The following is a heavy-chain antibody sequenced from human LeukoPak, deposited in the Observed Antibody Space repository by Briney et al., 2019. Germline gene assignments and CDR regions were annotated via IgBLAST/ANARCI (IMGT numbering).Heavy chain of an antibody. J-gene: IGHJ4*02. V-gene: IGHV3-48*03. CDR2: ISSSGSTI. CDR3: ARDAYRPLDY. CDR1: GFTFGDYA. D-gene: IGHD3-16*02. Sequence: GGSLRLSCTASGFTFGDYAMSWVRQAPGKGLEWVSYISSSGSTIYYADSVKGRFTISRDNAKNSLYLQMNSLRAEDTAVYYCARDAYRPLDYWGQGTLVTVSS.